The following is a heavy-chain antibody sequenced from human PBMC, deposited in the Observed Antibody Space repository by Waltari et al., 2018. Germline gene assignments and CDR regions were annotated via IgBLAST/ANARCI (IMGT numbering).Heavy chain of an antibody. CDR3: ARDPRPYYYDSSGYYVSWYFDL. V-gene: IGHV1-69*01. CDR1: GGTFSSYA. D-gene: IGHD3-22*01. CDR2: IIPIFGTA. J-gene: IGHJ2*01. Sequence: QVQLVQSGAEVKKPGSSVKVSCKASGGTFSSYAISWVRQAPGQGLEWRGGIIPIFGTANYAQKFQGRVTITADESTSTAYMELSSLRSEDTAVYYCARDPRPYYYDSSGYYVSWYFDLWGRGTLVTVSS.